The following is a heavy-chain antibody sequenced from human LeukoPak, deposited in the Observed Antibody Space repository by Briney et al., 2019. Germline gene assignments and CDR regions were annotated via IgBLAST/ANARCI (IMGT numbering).Heavy chain of an antibody. CDR2: ISHDGSKK. Sequence: PGGSLRLSCAASGFAFSSYAVHWVPQAPGKGLECVAVISHDGSKKYYADFVKGRFTISRDNSKNTLYLHMNSLIPEDTAVYFCAKDWKFYYVSGSFFPDNWGQGTLVTVSS. CDR1: GFAFSSYA. V-gene: IGHV3-30-3*01. J-gene: IGHJ4*02. D-gene: IGHD3-10*01. CDR3: AKDWKFYYVSGSFFPDN.